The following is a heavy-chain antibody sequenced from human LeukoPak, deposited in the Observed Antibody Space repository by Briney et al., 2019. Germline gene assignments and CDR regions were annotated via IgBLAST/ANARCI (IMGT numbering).Heavy chain of an antibody. Sequence: GGSLRLSCAASGFTFSSYSMNWVRQAPGKGLEWVSSISSSSSYKYYADSVKGRFTISSDNAKNSLYLQMNSMRAEDTAVYYCAREHTTVRGTDYRGQGTLVTVSS. J-gene: IGHJ4*02. D-gene: IGHD3-10*01. CDR2: ISSSSSYK. CDR1: GFTFSSYS. CDR3: AREHTTVRGTDY. V-gene: IGHV3-21*01.